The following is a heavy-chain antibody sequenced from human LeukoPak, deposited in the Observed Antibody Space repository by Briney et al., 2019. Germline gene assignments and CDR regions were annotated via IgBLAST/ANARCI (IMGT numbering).Heavy chain of an antibody. CDR2: ISGSGGST. J-gene: IGHJ4*02. CDR3: ARDSRGIAAAGTYGGFDY. Sequence: PGGSLRLSCAASGFTFSSYAMSWVRQAPGKGLEWVSAISGSGGSTYYADSVKGRFTISRDNSKNTLYLQMNSLRAEDTAVYYCARDSRGIAAAGTYGGFDYWGQGTLVTVSS. V-gene: IGHV3-23*01. CDR1: GFTFSSYA. D-gene: IGHD6-13*01.